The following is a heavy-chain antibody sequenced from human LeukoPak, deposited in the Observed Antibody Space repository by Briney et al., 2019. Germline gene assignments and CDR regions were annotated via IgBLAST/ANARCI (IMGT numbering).Heavy chain of an antibody. CDR1: GYTFTSYG. V-gene: IGHV1-18*01. Sequence: ASVKVSCKASGYTFTSYGISWVRQAPGQGLEWMGWISAYNGNTNYAQKLQGRVTMTTDTSTSTAYMELRSLRSDDTAVYYCARDNAFTFGGVIVIGYWGQGTLVTVSS. CDR2: ISAYNGNT. D-gene: IGHD3-16*02. J-gene: IGHJ4*02. CDR3: ARDNAFTFGGVIVIGY.